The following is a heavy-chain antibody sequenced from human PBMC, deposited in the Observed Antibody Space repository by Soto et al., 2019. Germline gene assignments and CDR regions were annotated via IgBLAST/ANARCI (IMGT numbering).Heavy chain of an antibody. J-gene: IGHJ4*02. CDR2: VIPVFNTS. CDR1: GGAFGRYS. Sequence: QVQLEQSGPEVRRTGTSVKVSCKASGGAFGRYSVSWVRQAPGQGLEWIGVVIPVFNTSNYSLKFQGRVAIAADESASTVFMELRGLRSEDTALYYCARGDEMTAVTIFEYWGQGTQVTVSS. V-gene: IGHV1-69*01. CDR3: ARGDEMTAVTIFEY. D-gene: IGHD4-17*01.